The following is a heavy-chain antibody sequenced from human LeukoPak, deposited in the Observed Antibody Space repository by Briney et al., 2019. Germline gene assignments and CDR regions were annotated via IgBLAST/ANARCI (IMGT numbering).Heavy chain of an antibody. D-gene: IGHD6-13*01. CDR1: GGSISSYY. CDR3: ARVAGYSSSWYLAGPFDY. J-gene: IGHJ4*02. V-gene: IGHV4-59*08. CDR2: IYYSGST. Sequence: SETLSLTCTVSGGSISSYYWSWIRQPPGKGLEWIGFIYYSGSTNYNPSLKSRVTISVDTSKNQFSLKLSSVTAADTAVYYCARVAGYSSSWYLAGPFDYWGQGTLVTVSS.